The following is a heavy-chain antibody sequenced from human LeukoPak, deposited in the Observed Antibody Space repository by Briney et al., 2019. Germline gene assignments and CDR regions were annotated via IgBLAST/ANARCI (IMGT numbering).Heavy chain of an antibody. J-gene: IGHJ4*02. CDR2: IYYIGST. D-gene: IGHD3-22*01. CDR3: ARSSPYYYDSSGYYDY. Sequence: SETLSLTCTVSRGSISPYYWSWIRQPPGKGLEWIGYIYYIGSTNYNPSLKSRVTMSVDTSKNQFSLKLTSVTAADTAVYYCARSSPYYYDSSGYYDYWGQGTLVTVSS. CDR1: RGSISPYY. V-gene: IGHV4-59*01.